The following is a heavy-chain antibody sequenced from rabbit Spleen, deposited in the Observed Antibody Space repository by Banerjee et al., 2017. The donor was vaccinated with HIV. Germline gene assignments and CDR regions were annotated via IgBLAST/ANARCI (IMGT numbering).Heavy chain of an antibody. D-gene: IGHD2-1*01. J-gene: IGHJ4*01. CDR1: GFSFSSNYW. CDR2: IYTVSGTT. Sequence: QSLEESGGDLVKPGASLTLTCTASGFSFSSNYWMCWDRQAPGKGLEWIGCIYTVSGTTYYASWAKGRFTISKTSSTTVTLQMTSLTAADSATYFCARDPYSFDGDNYTLWGPGTLVTVS. V-gene: IGHV1S40*01. CDR3: ARDPYSFDGDNYTL.